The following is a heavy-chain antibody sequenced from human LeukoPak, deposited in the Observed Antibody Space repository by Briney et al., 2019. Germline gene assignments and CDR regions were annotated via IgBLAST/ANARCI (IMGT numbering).Heavy chain of an antibody. J-gene: IGHJ5*02. Sequence: PSETLSLTCTVSGGSISSYYWSWIRQPAGKGLEWIGRIYTSGSTNYNPSLKSRVTISVDTSKNQFSLKLSSVTAADTAVYYCARGRRYTGSGGYIRNWFDPWGQGTLVTVSS. CDR3: ARGRRYTGSGGYIRNWFDP. V-gene: IGHV4-4*07. CDR2: IYTSGST. CDR1: GGSISSYY. D-gene: IGHD3-10*01.